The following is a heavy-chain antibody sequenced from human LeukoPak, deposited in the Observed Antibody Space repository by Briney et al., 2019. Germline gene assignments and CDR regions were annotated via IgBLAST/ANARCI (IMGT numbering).Heavy chain of an antibody. CDR2: MNPNSGNT. CDR1: GYTFTSYD. CDR3: ARGRRHIAARSSYYYYMDV. J-gene: IGHJ6*03. V-gene: IGHV1-8*01. D-gene: IGHD6-6*01. Sequence: GASVTVSCKASGYTFTSYDINWVRQATGQGLEWMGWMNPNSGNTGYAQKFQGRVTMTRNTSISTAYMELSSLRSEDTAVYYCARGRRHIAARSSYYYYMDVWGKGTTVTVSS.